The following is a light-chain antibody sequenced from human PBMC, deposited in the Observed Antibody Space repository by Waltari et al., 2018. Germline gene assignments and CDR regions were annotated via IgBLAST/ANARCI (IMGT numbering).Light chain of an antibody. Sequence: EIVLPHAPGTLSLSPEERATLSYRASQSVSSSYLAWYQQKPGQAPRLLIYGASSRATGIPDRFSGSGSGTDFTLTISRLEAEDLAVYYCQQYDGSPRTFGQGTKVEIK. CDR3: QQYDGSPRT. V-gene: IGKV3-20*01. CDR1: QSVSSSY. CDR2: GAS. J-gene: IGKJ1*01.